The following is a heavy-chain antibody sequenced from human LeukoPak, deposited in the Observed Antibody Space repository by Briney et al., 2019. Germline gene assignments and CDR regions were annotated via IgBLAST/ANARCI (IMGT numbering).Heavy chain of an antibody. V-gene: IGHV4-59*11. CDR1: GASISTHY. Sequence: SETLSLTCTVSGASISTHYWSWLRQPPGKELEWIAYLRDTESTKDNPSLKSRVALSADTSENQFSLRLTSVTAADTAIYYCATLKRGSVFGYFNFWGQGLLVTVSS. CDR3: ATLKRGSVFGYFNF. CDR2: LRDTEST. D-gene: IGHD3-3*01. J-gene: IGHJ4*02.